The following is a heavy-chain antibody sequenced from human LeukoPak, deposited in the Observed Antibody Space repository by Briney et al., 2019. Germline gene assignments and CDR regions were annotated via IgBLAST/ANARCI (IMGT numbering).Heavy chain of an antibody. V-gene: IGHV3-23*01. CDR3: AKSRGSGSNMARGVNFDY. CDR2: ISGSGGST. J-gene: IGHJ4*02. CDR1: GFTFSSYG. Sequence: AGGSLRLSCAASGFTFSSYGMSWVRQAPGKGLEWVSAISGSGGSTYYADSVKGRFTISRDNSKNTLFLQMNTLRAEDTAVYYCAKSRGSGSNMARGVNFDYWGQGTLVTVSS. D-gene: IGHD3-10*01.